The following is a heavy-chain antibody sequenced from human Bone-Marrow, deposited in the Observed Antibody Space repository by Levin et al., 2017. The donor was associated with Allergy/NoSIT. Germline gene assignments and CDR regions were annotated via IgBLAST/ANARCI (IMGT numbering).Heavy chain of an antibody. V-gene: IGHV3-23*01. CDR1: GFTFSSYA. J-gene: IGHJ4*02. D-gene: IGHD5-18*01. CDR3: ARPIGYSYGPYNF. Sequence: TGGSLRLSCAASGFTFSSYAMNWVRQAPGKGLEWVSAISSSGYTTYYADSVKGRFTMSRDNSKNTVYLEMNSLRVEDTAIYYCARPIGYSYGPYNFWGQGTLVTVSS. CDR2: ISSSGYTT.